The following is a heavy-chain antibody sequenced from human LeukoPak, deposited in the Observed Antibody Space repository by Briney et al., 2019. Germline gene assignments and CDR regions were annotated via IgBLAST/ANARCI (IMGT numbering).Heavy chain of an antibody. CDR2: INPNSGNT. V-gene: IGHV1-8*02. CDR1: GYTFTGYY. CDR3: ATLSSGYSRSTGY. D-gene: IGHD5-18*01. J-gene: IGHJ4*02. Sequence: ASVKVSCKATGYTFTGYYMHWVRQAPGQGLEWMGWINPNSGNTGYAQKFQGRVTMTRNTSISTAYMELSSLRSEDTAVYYCATLSSGYSRSTGYWGQGTLVTVSS.